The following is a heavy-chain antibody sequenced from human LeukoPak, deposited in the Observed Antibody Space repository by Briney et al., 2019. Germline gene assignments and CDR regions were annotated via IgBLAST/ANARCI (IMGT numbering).Heavy chain of an antibody. CDR2: TRNKANSYTT. CDR1: GFTFSDHY. Sequence: GESLRLSCAASGFTFSDHYMDWVRQAPGKGLEWVGHTRNKANSYTTDYAASVKGRFTDSRDDSINSLYLQMNSLKTEDTAVYYCARVGLAPGYSFDYWGQGTLVTVSS. CDR3: ARVGLAPGYSFDY. J-gene: IGHJ4*02. V-gene: IGHV3-72*01. D-gene: IGHD5-18*01.